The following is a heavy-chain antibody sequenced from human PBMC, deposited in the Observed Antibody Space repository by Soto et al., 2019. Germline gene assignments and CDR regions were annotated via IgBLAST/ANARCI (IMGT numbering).Heavy chain of an antibody. V-gene: IGHV6-1*01. CDR3: ARWAAAGTILDYYYGMDV. CDR1: GDSVSSNSAA. D-gene: IGHD6-13*01. Sequence: SQTLSLTCAISGDSVSSNSAAWNWIRQSPSRGLEWLGRTYYRSKWYNDYAVSVKSRITINPDTSKNQFSLQLNSLRAEDTAVYYCARWAAAGTILDYYYGMDVWGQGTTVTVSS. CDR2: TYYRSKWYN. J-gene: IGHJ6*02.